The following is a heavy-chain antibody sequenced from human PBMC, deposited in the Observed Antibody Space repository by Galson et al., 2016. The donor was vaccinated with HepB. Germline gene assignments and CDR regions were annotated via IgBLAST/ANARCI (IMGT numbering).Heavy chain of an antibody. V-gene: IGHV2-5*02. D-gene: IGHD2-8*01. J-gene: IGHJ6*02. CDR3: AHRRPNHYYGMDT. CDR1: GFSLTTTREG. CDR2: IYWDDDE. Sequence: PALVKPTQTLTLTCTFSGFSLTTTREGVGWIRQPPGKALERLAFIYWDDDEHYSPSLKNRLTIARDTSKHQVVLTMTDMGPLDTGTYYCAHRRPNHYYGMDTWGQGTTVTVS.